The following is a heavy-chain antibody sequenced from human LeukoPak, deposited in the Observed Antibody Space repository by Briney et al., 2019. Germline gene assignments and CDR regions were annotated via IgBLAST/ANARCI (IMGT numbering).Heavy chain of an antibody. CDR1: GFTFSSYG. CDR3: ARGSNAYYYGMDV. J-gene: IGHJ6*02. Sequence: GGSLRLSCAASGFTFSSYGMHWVRQAPGKGLEWVAVIWYDGSNKYYADSVKGRFTISRDNSKNTLYLQMNSLRAEDTAVYYCARGSNAYYYGMDVWGQGTTVTVSS. V-gene: IGHV3-33*01. CDR2: IWYDGSNK. D-gene: IGHD2-8*01.